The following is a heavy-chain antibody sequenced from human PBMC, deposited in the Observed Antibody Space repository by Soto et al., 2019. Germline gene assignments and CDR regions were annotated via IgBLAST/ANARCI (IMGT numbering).Heavy chain of an antibody. CDR2: INPSGGST. Sequence: ASVKVSCKASGYTFTSYYMHWVRQAPGQGLEWMGIINPSGGSTSYAQKFQGRVTMTRDTSTSTVYMELSSLRSEDTAVYYCASGQLDNYYYYYGMDVWGQGSTVTVSS. V-gene: IGHV1-46*01. CDR3: ASGQLDNYYYYYGMDV. D-gene: IGHD6-6*01. CDR1: GYTFTSYY. J-gene: IGHJ6*02.